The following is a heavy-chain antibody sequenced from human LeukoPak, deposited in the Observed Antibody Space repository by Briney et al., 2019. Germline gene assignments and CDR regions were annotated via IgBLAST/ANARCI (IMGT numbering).Heavy chain of an antibody. CDR1: GFTVSSNY. V-gene: IGHV3-53*04. CDR3: ARAWFGDSGEISFDY. CDR2: IYSGGST. D-gene: IGHD3-10*01. Sequence: PGGSLRLSFAASGFTVSSNYMSWVRQAPGKGLEWVSVIYSGGSTYYADSVKGRFTISRHNSKNTLSLQMNSLRDEDTAVYYCARAWFGDSGEISFDYWGQGTLVTVSS. J-gene: IGHJ4*02.